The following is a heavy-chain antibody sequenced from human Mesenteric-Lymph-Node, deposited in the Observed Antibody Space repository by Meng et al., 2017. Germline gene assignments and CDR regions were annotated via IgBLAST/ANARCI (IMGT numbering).Heavy chain of an antibody. V-gene: IGHV1-3*01. CDR2: INAGNGNT. CDR1: GYVFTTYA. Sequence: ASVKVSCKASGYVFTTYAIHWVRQAPGQRLEWMGWINAGNGNTKYSQKFQGRVTITRDTSENTTYMELSSLRSEDTAIYYCAKAFDGSTLTTSDYWGQGTLVTVS. J-gene: IGHJ4*02. CDR3: AKAFDGSTLTTSDY. D-gene: IGHD4-11*01.